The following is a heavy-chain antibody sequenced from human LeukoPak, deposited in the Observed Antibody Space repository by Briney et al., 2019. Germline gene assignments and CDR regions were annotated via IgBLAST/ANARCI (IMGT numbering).Heavy chain of an antibody. J-gene: IGHJ4*02. CDR2: FDPEDGET. CDR1: GYTLTELS. D-gene: IGHD3-10*01. Sequence: GASVKVSCKVSGYTLTELSMHWVRQAPGKGLEWMGGFDPEDGETIYAQKFQGRVTMTEDTSTDTAYMELRSLRSDDTAVYYCVRAPPGVSGSPSWYWGQGTLVTVSS. CDR3: VRAPPGVSGSPSWY. V-gene: IGHV1-24*01.